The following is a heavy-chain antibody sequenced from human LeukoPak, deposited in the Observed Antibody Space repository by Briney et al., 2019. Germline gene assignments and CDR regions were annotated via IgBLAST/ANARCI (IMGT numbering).Heavy chain of an antibody. J-gene: IGHJ4*02. CDR3: ARGDIVVVPAATDY. V-gene: IGHV3-21*01. Sequence: GGSLRLSCAASGFTFSSYCMNWVRQAPGKGLEWVSSISSSSSYIYYADSVKGRFTISRDNAKNSLYLQMNSLRAEDTAVYYCARGDIVVVPAATDYWGQGTLVTVSS. D-gene: IGHD2-2*01. CDR1: GFTFSSYC. CDR2: ISSSSSYI.